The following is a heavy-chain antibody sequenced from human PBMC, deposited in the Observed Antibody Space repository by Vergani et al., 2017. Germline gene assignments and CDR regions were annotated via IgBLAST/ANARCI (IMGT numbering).Heavy chain of an antibody. CDR1: GGTFSSYA. CDR2: IIPILGTA. J-gene: IGHJ6*03. V-gene: IGHV1-69*01. Sequence: QVQLVQSGAEVKKPGSSVKVSCKASGGTFSSYAISWVRQAPGQGLEWMGGIIPILGTANDAQKFQGRVTITAVESTSTAYMELSSLRSEDTAVYYSYAIVVVRAGEEKGRDDYMDVWGKGTTVTVSS. CDR3: YAIVVVRAGEEKGRDDYMDV. D-gene: IGHD2-2*01.